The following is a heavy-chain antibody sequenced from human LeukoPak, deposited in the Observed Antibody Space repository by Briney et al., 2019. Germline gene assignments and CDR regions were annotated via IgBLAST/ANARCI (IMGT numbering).Heavy chain of an antibody. Sequence: GGSLRLSCAASGFTFDDYAIHWVRQAPGKGLEWVSLISGDGSSTYYADSVRGRFTISRDNSKSSLYLQMNSLRTEDTALYYCAKAMYSSSSGATDYYYGMDVWGQGTTVTVSS. CDR2: ISGDGSST. D-gene: IGHD6-6*01. CDR3: AKAMYSSSSGATDYYYGMDV. CDR1: GFTFDDYA. V-gene: IGHV3-43*02. J-gene: IGHJ6*02.